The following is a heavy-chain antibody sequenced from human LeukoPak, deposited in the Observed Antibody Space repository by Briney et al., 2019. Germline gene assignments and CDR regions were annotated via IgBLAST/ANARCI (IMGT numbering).Heavy chain of an antibody. V-gene: IGHV1-69*01. CDR2: IIPIFGTA. D-gene: IGHD3-22*01. J-gene: IGHJ3*02. Sequence: RKGGIIPIFGTANYAQKFQGRVTITADESTSTAYMELSSLRSEDTAVYYCARSWLLPPGNAFDIWGQGTMVTVSS. CDR3: ARSWLLPPGNAFDI.